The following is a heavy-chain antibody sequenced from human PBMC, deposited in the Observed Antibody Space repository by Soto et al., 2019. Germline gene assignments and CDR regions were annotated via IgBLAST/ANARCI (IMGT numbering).Heavy chain of an antibody. CDR2: ISSNGGST. D-gene: IGHD1-26*01. CDR3: TRAAIKGELLDY. CDR1: GFTFSSYA. Sequence: PGGSLRLSCSASGFTFSSYAMHWVRQAPGKGLEFVSAISSNGGSTYYADSVKGRFTISRDNSKNTLYLQMSSLRAEDTAVYFCTRAAIKGELLDYWGQGTPVTVSS. V-gene: IGHV3-64*04. J-gene: IGHJ4*02.